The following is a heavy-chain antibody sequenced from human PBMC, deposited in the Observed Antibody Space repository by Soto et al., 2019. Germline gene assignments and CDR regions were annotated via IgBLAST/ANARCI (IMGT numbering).Heavy chain of an antibody. Sequence: SETLSLTCTVSGGSISSSSYYWGWIRQPPGKGLEWIGSIYYSGSTYYNPSLKSRVTISVDTSKNQFSLKLSSVTAADTAVYYCATPGTYYDYVWGSYRPYDFDYWGQGTLVT. CDR2: IYYSGST. CDR1: GGSISSSSYY. D-gene: IGHD3-16*02. V-gene: IGHV4-39*01. CDR3: ATPGTYYDYVWGSYRPYDFDY. J-gene: IGHJ4*02.